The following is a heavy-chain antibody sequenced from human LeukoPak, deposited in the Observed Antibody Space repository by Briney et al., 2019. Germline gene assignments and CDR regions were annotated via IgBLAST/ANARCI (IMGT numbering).Heavy chain of an antibody. J-gene: IGHJ6*03. V-gene: IGHV4-34*01. Sequence: IXXXGSTNYNPSLKSRVTISVDTSKNQFSLKLSSVTAADTAVYYCSRGLVGGYSYGYKYYYYMDLWGKGTTVTVSS. CDR2: IXXXGST. D-gene: IGHD5-18*01. CDR3: SRGLVGGYSYGYKYYYYMDL.